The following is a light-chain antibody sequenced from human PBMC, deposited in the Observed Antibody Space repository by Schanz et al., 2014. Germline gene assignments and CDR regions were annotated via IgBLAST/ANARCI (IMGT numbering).Light chain of an antibody. V-gene: IGLV2-23*02. CDR1: SSDIGNYNY. Sequence: QSALTQSPSASGSPGQSVTISCTGTSSDIGNYNYVSWYQQHPGKAPKLMIYEVTKRPSGVSNRFSGSKSGNTASLTISGLQAEDEADYYCCSYAGSSTVVFGGGTKLTVL. CDR2: EVT. J-gene: IGLJ2*01. CDR3: CSYAGSSTVV.